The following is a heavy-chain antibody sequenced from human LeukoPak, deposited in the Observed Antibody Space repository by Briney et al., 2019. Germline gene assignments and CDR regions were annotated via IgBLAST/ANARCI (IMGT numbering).Heavy chain of an antibody. Sequence: GGSLRLSCAASGFTFSSYSMNWVRQAPGKGLEWVSSISSSSSYIYYADSVKGRFTISRDNAKNSLYLQMNSLRAEDTALYHCARKGRDYYDSSGYYYYYYMDVWGKGTTVTVSS. CDR3: ARKGRDYYDSSGYYYYYYMDV. J-gene: IGHJ6*03. CDR1: GFTFSSYS. D-gene: IGHD3-22*01. V-gene: IGHV3-21*04. CDR2: ISSSSSYI.